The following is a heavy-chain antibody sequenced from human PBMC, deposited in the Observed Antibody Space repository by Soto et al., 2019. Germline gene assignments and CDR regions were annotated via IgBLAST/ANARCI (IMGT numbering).Heavy chain of an antibody. Sequence: GGSLRLSCAASGFTFISYAMSWVRQAPGKGLEWLSAISGSGGSTYYADSVKGQFTLSSYNSKNTLYLQMNSLKIEDTAVYYCTSDSYSTMIIVRFDYWGHGTLVTVSS. CDR2: ISGSGGST. CDR1: GFTFISYA. D-gene: IGHD3-22*01. CDR3: TSDSYSTMIIVRFDY. J-gene: IGHJ5*01. V-gene: IGHV3-23*01.